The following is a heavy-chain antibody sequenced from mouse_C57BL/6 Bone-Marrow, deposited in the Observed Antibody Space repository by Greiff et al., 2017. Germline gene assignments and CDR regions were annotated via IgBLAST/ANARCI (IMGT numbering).Heavy chain of an antibody. CDR1: GFTFSSYG. V-gene: IGHV5-6*01. J-gene: IGHJ4*01. D-gene: IGHD1-1*01. CDR2: ISSGGSYT. Sequence: EVMLVESGGDLVKPGGSLKLSCAASGFTFSSYGMSWVRQTPDKRLEWVATISSGGSYTYYPDSVKGRFTISRDNAKNTLYLQMSSLKSEDTAMYYCARLYYYGSCYAMDYWGQGTSVTVSS. CDR3: ARLYYYGSCYAMDY.